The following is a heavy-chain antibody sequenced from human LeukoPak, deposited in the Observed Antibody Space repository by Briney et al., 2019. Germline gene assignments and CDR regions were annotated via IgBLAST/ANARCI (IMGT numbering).Heavy chain of an antibody. J-gene: IGHJ4*02. CDR1: GFTFTTFD. CDR3: AKDRARAAAGFFDY. D-gene: IGHD6-13*01. Sequence: PGGSLRLSCAASGFTFTTFDMGWVRQAPGEGLEWVSSISAGGETKHYADSVRGRFTISRDNSKNTVHLQMNSLSAEDTAVYYCAKDRARAAAGFFDYWGQGSLVAVSS. V-gene: IGHV3-23*01. CDR2: ISAGGETK.